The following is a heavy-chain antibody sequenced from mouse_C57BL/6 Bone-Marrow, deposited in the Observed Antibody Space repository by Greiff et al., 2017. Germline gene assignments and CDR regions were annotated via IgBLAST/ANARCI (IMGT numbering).Heavy chain of an antibody. CDR1: GYTFSSYW. J-gene: IGHJ4*01. Sequence: VQLQQPGAELVKPGASVKVSCKASGYTFSSYWMHWVQQRPGQGLEWIGTISPSDSDTNYHHKVKGKVTFTVDKSSSTAYMQLSSLTSEDTAVYYCAIDYGSPYAIDYWGQGTSVTVSS. CDR2: ISPSDSDT. D-gene: IGHD1-1*01. CDR3: AIDYGSPYAIDY. V-gene: IGHV1-74*01.